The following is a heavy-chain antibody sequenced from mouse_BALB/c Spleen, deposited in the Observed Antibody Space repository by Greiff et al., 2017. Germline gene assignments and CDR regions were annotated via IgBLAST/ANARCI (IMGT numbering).Heavy chain of an antibody. D-gene: IGHD1-2*01. CDR2: ISTYYGDA. Sequence: QVQLKESGAELVRPGVSVKISCKGSGYTFTDYAMHWVKQSHAKSLEWIGVISTYYGDASYNQKFKGKATMTVDKSSSTAYMELARLTSEDSAIYYCASTTATYYYAMDYWGQGTSVTVSS. J-gene: IGHJ4*01. V-gene: IGHV1S137*01. CDR3: ASTTATYYYAMDY. CDR1: GYTFTDYA.